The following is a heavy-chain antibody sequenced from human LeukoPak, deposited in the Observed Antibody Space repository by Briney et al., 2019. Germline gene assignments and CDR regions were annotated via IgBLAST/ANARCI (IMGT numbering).Heavy chain of an antibody. CDR3: ARDRGYRSFDY. V-gene: IGHV3-20*04. J-gene: IGHJ4*02. CDR2: INWNGGST. CDR1: GFTFDDYG. Sequence: PGGSLRLSCATSGFTFDDYGMSWVRQAPGRGLEWVSGINWNGGSTGYGDSVKGRFTISRDNAKNSLYLQMNSLRVEDTAVYYCARDRGYRSFDYWGQGTLVTVSS. D-gene: IGHD6-19*01.